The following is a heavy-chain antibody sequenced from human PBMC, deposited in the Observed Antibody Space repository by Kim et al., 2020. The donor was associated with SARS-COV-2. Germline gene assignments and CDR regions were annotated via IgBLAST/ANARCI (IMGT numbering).Heavy chain of an antibody. CDR1: GFTFSGYW. V-gene: IGHV3-74*01. J-gene: IGHJ4*02. Sequence: GGSLRLSCAASGFTFSGYWMHWVRQAPGKGLVWVSRINGDGRETNYADSVKGRFTISRDNAKNTLYLQMNSLRAEDTALYYCVRDLGQWLVPPRDYWGQGTLVTVPS. CDR2: INGDGRET. CDR3: VRDLGQWLVPPRDY. D-gene: IGHD6-19*01.